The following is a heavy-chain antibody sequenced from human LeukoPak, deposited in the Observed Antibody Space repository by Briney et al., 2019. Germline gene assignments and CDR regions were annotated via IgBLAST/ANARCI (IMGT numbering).Heavy chain of an antibody. V-gene: IGHV3-30-3*01. CDR3: ARDLSSIVVVITSLGY. Sequence: GGSLRLSCAASGFTFSSYAMRWVRQAPGKGLEWVAVISYDGSNKYYADSVKGRFTISRDNSKNTLYLQMNSLRAEDTAVYYCARDLSSIVVVITSLGYWGQGTLVTVSS. CDR1: GFTFSSYA. CDR2: ISYDGSNK. J-gene: IGHJ4*02. D-gene: IGHD3-22*01.